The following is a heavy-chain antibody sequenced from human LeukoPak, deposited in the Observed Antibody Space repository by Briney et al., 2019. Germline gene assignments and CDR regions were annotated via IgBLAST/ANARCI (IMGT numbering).Heavy chain of an antibody. V-gene: IGHV4-59*01. CDR3: TSGGMVSGDY. J-gene: IGHJ4*01. CDR1: GGSINSYY. CDR2: IYYSGST. D-gene: IGHD2-8*01. Sequence: SETLSLTCTVSGGSINSYYWSWIRQPPGKGLEWIGYIYYSGSTNYNPSLKSRVTISRDTSKNQFSLRLRSVTAADTAVYYCTSGGMVSGDYWGHGTLITVSS.